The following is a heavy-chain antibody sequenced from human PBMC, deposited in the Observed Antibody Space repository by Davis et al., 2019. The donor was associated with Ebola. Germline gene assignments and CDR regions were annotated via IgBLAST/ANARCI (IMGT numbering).Heavy chain of an antibody. D-gene: IGHD2-2*01. CDR1: GFTFSGSA. CDR3: ARDAYGCSSTSCYYYYGMDV. J-gene: IGHJ6*02. Sequence: HTGGSLRLSCAASGFTFSGSAMHWVRQAPGKGLVWVSRINSDGSSTSYADSVKGRFTISRDNAKNTLYLQMNSLRAEDTAVYYCARDAYGCSSTSCYYYYGMDVWGQGTTVTVSS. V-gene: IGHV3-74*01. CDR2: INSDGSST.